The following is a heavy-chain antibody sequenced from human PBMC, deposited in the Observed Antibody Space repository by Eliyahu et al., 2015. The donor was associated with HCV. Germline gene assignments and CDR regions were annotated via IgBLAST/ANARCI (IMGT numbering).Heavy chain of an antibody. CDR1: GGSVSSSSYY. CDR2: IYYDGSGY. V-gene: IGHV4-39*01. CDR3: ARTIAVATRWFDS. D-gene: IGHD6-19*01. J-gene: IGHJ5*01. Sequence: QLHLQESGPGLVKPSETLSLTCTVXGGSVSSSSYYWGWIRQPPGKGLGWIGSIYYDGSGYHYNPSLKSRVSMSLDTSTHQFSLRLSSVTAADTAVYYCARTIAVATRWFDSWGQGTLVTVSS.